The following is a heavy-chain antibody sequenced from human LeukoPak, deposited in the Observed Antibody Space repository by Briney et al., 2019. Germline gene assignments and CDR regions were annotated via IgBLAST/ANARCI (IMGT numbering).Heavy chain of an antibody. CDR1: GGSFSGYY. D-gene: IGHD3-22*01. CDR3: ARGRYYDSSGYCSYYYYGMDV. J-gene: IGHJ6*02. Sequence: SETLSLTCAVYGGSFSGYYWSWIRQPPGKGLEWIGEINHSGSTNYNPSLKSRVTISVDTSKNQFSLKLSSVTAADTAVYYCARGRYYDSSGYCSYYYYGMDVWGQGTTVTVSS. V-gene: IGHV4-34*01. CDR2: INHSGST.